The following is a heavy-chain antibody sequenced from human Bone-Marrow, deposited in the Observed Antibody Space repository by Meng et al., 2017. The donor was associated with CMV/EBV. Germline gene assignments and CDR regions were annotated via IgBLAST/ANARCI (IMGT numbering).Heavy chain of an antibody. Sequence: GGSLRLSCAVSGFTFSDHWMHWVRQPPGKGLVWLSRINNDGSDTVYADSVKGRFTTVRDNAKNTLYLQMSSLRVDDTAIYYCARETYTDAFDIWGQGIMVTFSS. J-gene: IGHJ3*02. CDR3: ARETYTDAFDI. CDR1: GFTFSDHW. V-gene: IGHV3-74*01. CDR2: INNDGSDT. D-gene: IGHD3-16*01.